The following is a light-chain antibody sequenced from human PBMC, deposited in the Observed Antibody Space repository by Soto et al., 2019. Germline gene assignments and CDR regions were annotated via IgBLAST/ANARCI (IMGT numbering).Light chain of an antibody. Sequence: DIVVTQSPLSLSVTPGEPASISCRSSQSLLHTNGYNYLDWYLQKPGQSPQLLIYLGSHRASGVPDRFSGSVSGTDFTLKITRVEAEDAWVYYCMQALKTWTFGQGTKVDIK. J-gene: IGKJ1*01. CDR3: MQALKTWT. V-gene: IGKV2-28*01. CDR2: LGS. CDR1: QSLLHTNGYNY.